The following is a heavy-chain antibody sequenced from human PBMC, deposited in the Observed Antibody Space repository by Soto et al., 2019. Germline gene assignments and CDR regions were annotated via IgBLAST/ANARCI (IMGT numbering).Heavy chain of an antibody. D-gene: IGHD3-10*01. J-gene: IGHJ4*02. Sequence: GGSLRLSCAASGFTFSSYWMHWFRQAPGKGLVWVSRINSGGGTTTYADSVKGRFTISRDNAKNTLYLQMNGLRAEDTAVYYCARWFTYGNFDYFDYWGQGTPVTVSS. CDR2: INSGGGTT. V-gene: IGHV3-74*01. CDR1: GFTFSSYW. CDR3: ARWFTYGNFDYFDY.